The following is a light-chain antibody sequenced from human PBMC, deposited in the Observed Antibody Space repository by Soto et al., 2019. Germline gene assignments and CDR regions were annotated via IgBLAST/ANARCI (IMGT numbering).Light chain of an antibody. CDR2: KAS. J-gene: IGKJ1*01. V-gene: IGKV1-5*03. CDR1: QTISSW. Sequence: DIQMTQSPSTLSGSVGDRVTITCRASQTISSWLAWYQQKPGKAPKLLIYKASTLKSGVPSRFSGSGSGTEFTLTISSLQPDDFATYYCQQYNSYSPKTFGQGTKVDI. CDR3: QQYNSYSPKT.